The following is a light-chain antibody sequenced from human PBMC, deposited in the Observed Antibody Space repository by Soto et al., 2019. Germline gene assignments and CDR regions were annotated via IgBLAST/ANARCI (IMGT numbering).Light chain of an antibody. CDR3: QQRLNWPPG. J-gene: IGKJ1*01. V-gene: IGKV3-11*01. CDR1: QSVSSY. Sequence: EIVLTQSPATLSLSPGERATLSCRASQSVSSYLAWYQQRPGQAPRLLIYDASNRATGVPARFSGSRSGTDFTLTISDLEPADFGLYYCQQRLNWPPGFGQGTKV. CDR2: DAS.